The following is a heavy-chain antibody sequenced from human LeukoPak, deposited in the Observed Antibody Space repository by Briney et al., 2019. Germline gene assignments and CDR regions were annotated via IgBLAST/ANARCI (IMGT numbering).Heavy chain of an antibody. J-gene: IGHJ3*02. V-gene: IGHV3-11*01. CDR3: ARATYDSSAVDAFDI. Sequence: GGSLRLSCAASGLNFSGYYMSWIRQAPGKGLEWVAYTNTAGNTIYYADSMKGRFTISRDNAKNSLYLQMNTLRAEDTAVYYCARATYDSSAVDAFDIWGQGTMVTVSP. CDR2: TNTAGNTI. D-gene: IGHD3-22*01. CDR1: GLNFSGYY.